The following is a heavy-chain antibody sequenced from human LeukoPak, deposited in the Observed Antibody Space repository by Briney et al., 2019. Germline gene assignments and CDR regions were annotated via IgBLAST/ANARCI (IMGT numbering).Heavy chain of an antibody. CDR2: SNAGNGNT. Sequence: GASVKVSCKASGYTFTSYAMHWVRQAPGQRLEWMGWSNAGNGNTKYSQEFQGRVTITRDTSASTAYMELSSLRSEDMAVYYCANPESGSGTPYAFDIWGQGTMVTVSS. CDR3: ANPESGSGTPYAFDI. V-gene: IGHV1-3*02. J-gene: IGHJ3*02. CDR1: GYTFTSYA. D-gene: IGHD1-1*01.